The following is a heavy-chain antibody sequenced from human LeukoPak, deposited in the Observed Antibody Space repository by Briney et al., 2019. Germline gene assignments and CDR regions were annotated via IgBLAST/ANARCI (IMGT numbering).Heavy chain of an antibody. CDR1: GGSISSSSYY. J-gene: IGHJ4*02. CDR2: IYYSGST. CDR3: ASRSIMVRGVPFDY. Sequence: SETLSLTCTVSGGSISSSSYYWGWIRQPPGKGLEWIGSIYYSGSTYYNPSLKSRVTISVDTSKNQFSLKLSSVTAADTAVYYCASRSIMVRGVPFDYWGQGTLVTVSS. V-gene: IGHV4-39*01. D-gene: IGHD3-10*01.